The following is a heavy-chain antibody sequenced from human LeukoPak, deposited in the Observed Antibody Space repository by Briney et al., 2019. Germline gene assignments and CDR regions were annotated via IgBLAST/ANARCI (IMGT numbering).Heavy chain of an antibody. CDR1: GVSISSSSYY. D-gene: IGHD3-9*01. V-gene: IGHV4-39*01. Sequence: SETLSLTCTVSGVSISSSSYYWGWIRQPPGKGLEWIGSIYYSGSTYYNPSLKRRVTISVDTSKNQFSLKLSSVTAADTAVYYCARQEDILTGLPWFDPWGQGTLVTVSS. CDR3: ARQEDILTGLPWFDP. CDR2: IYYSGST. J-gene: IGHJ5*02.